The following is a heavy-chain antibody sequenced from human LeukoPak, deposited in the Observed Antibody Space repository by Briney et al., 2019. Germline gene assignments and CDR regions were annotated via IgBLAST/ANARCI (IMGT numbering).Heavy chain of an antibody. CDR3: AKDAPYYYDSSGYWPLDY. CDR2: IKQDGSEK. Sequence: GGSLRLSCAASGFTFSSYWMSWVRQAPGKGLEWVANIKQDGSEKYYVDSVKGRFTISRDNAKNSLYLQMNSLRAEDTAVYYCAKDAPYYYDSSGYWPLDYWGQGTLVTVSS. CDR1: GFTFSSYW. J-gene: IGHJ4*02. D-gene: IGHD3-22*01. V-gene: IGHV3-7*03.